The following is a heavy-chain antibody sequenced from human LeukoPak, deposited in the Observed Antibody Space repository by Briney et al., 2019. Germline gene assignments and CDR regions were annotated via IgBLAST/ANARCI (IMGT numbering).Heavy chain of an antibody. J-gene: IGHJ6*02. Sequence: GGSLRLSCAASGFTFDDYIMHWVRQAPGKGLEWVSLITWDSRATYYADSVKGRFTISRDNSKNSLYLQMDSLRTEDTALYYCAKDRGLHYYYYAMDVWGQGTTVTVSS. V-gene: IGHV3-43*01. CDR3: AKDRGLHYYYYAMDV. CDR1: GFTFDDYI. CDR2: ITWDSRAT. D-gene: IGHD2-21*01.